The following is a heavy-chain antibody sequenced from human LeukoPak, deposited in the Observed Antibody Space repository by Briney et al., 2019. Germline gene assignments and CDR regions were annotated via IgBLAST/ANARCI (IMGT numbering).Heavy chain of an antibody. CDR1: GGSISSNY. CDR3: ARGSGSYFPFDS. V-gene: IGHV4-59*01. Sequence: PSETLSLTCTVSGGSISSNYWHWIRQPPGKGLEWIGYVYYSGTTNYNPSLKSRVTISVDTSKNQFSLKVTSLTVADTAVYYCARGSGSYFPFDSWGQGTLVTVSS. J-gene: IGHJ4*02. D-gene: IGHD6-19*01. CDR2: VYYSGTT.